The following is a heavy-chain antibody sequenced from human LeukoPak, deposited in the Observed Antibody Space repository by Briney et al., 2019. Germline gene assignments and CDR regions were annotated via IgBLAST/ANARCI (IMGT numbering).Heavy chain of an antibody. V-gene: IGHV3-21*01. Sequence: GGSLRLSCAASGFTFSSYSMNWVRQAPGKGLEWVSSISSSSSDIYYADSVKGRFTISRDNAKNSLYLQMNSLRAEDTAVYYCARDGGYCSSTSCYLYYYYYMDVWGKGTTVTVSS. D-gene: IGHD2-2*01. CDR1: GFTFSSYS. CDR3: ARDGGYCSSTSCYLYYYYYMDV. CDR2: ISSSSSDI. J-gene: IGHJ6*03.